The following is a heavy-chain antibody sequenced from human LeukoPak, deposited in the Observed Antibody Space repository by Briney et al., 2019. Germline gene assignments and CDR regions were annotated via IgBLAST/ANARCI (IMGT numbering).Heavy chain of an antibody. CDR2: ISSSSSYT. CDR3: AREYYDILTGYYLPDY. J-gene: IGHJ4*02. Sequence: PGGSLRLSCAASGFTFSDYYMSWIRQAPGKGLEWVSYISSSSSYTNYADSVKGRFTISRDNAKNSLYLQMNSLRAEDTAVYYCAREYYDILTGYYLPDYWGQGILVTVSS. V-gene: IGHV3-11*05. CDR1: GFTFSDYY. D-gene: IGHD3-9*01.